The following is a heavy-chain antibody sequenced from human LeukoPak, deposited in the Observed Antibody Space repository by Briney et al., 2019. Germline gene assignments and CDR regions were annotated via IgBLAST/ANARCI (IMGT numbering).Heavy chain of an antibody. J-gene: IGHJ6*02. Sequence: PGRSLRLSCAASGFTFSSYGMHWVRQAPGKGLEWVAVIWYDGSNKYYADSVKGRFTISRDNSKNTLYLQMNSLRAEDTAVYYCARDYNSVEGQQLKSRPYYYYGMDVWGQGTTVTVSS. CDR2: IWYDGSNK. D-gene: IGHD6-13*01. V-gene: IGHV3-33*01. CDR3: ARDYNSVEGQQLKSRPYYYYGMDV. CDR1: GFTFSSYG.